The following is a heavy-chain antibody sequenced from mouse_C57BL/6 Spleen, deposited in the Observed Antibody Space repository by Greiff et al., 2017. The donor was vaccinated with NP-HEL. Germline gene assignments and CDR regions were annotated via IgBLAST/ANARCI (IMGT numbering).Heavy chain of an antibody. CDR1: GYTFTDYY. J-gene: IGHJ2*01. D-gene: IGHD2-5*01. CDR3: ARNYYSNYYFDY. V-gene: IGHV1-26*01. Sequence: EVQLQQSGPALVKPGASVKISCKASGYTFTDYYMNWVKQSHGKSLEWIGDINPNNGGTSYNQKFKGKATLTVDKSSSTAYMELRSLTSEDSAVYYCARNYYSNYYFDYWGQGTTLTVSS. CDR2: INPNNGGT.